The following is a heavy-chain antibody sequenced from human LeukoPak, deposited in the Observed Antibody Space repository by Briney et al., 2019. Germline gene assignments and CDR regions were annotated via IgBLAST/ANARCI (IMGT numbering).Heavy chain of an antibody. CDR3: TPEVWELQGASDI. D-gene: IGHD1-26*01. J-gene: IGHJ3*02. V-gene: IGHV3-7*01. CDR2: IKEDGSEE. CDR1: GFPFNTYW. Sequence: GGSLKLSCAASGFPFNTYWMSWVRQAPGKGLEWVANIKEDGSEEHYVDSVKGRFTISRDNAKNSLYLQMNSLTAADTALYYCTPEVWELQGASDIWGQGTMVTVSS.